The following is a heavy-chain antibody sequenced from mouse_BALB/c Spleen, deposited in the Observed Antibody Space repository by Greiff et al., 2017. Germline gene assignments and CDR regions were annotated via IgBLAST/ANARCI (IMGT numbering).Heavy chain of an antibody. J-gene: IGHJ2*01. D-gene: IGHD2-4*01. Sequence: LKESGAELAKPGASVKMSCKASGYTFTSYWMHWVKQRPGQGLEWIGYINPSTGYTEYNQKFKDKATLTADKSSSTAYMQLSSLTSEDSAVYYCARSGDYDGGFDYWGQGTTLTVSS. CDR3: ARSGDYDGGFDY. V-gene: IGHV1-7*01. CDR2: INPSTGYT. CDR1: GYTFTSYW.